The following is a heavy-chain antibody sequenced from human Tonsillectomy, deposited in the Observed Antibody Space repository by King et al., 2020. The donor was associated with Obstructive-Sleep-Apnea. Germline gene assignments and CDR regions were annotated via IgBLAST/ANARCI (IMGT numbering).Heavy chain of an antibody. CDR2: ISGSGGIT. J-gene: IGHJ4*02. CDR1: GFTFRSYA. CDR3: AKDSMDYDTLTGPVDY. Sequence: VQLVESGGGLVQPGGSLRLSCAGSGFTFRSYAMSWVRQAPGKGLEWVAGISGSGGITYYEDSVKGRFTISRDNSKNTLYLQMNSRRAEDTAVYYCAKDSMDYDTLTGPVDYWGQGTLVTVSA. V-gene: IGHV3-23*04. D-gene: IGHD3-9*01.